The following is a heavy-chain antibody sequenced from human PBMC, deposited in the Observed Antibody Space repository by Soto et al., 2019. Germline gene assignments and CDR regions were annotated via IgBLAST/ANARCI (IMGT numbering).Heavy chain of an antibody. CDR1: GFTFSSYD. V-gene: IGHV3-13*01. CDR3: ARAGISMVRGVISAFDI. Sequence: GGSLRLSCAASGFTFSSYDMHWVRQATGKGLEWVSAIGTAGDTYYQGSVKGRCTISRENAKNSLYLQRNSMRAGDTAVYYCARAGISMVRGVISAFDIWGQGTTVTVSS. CDR2: IGTAGDT. D-gene: IGHD3-10*01. J-gene: IGHJ3*02.